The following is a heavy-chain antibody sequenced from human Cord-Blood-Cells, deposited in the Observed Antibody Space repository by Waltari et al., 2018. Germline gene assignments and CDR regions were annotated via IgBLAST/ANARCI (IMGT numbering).Heavy chain of an antibody. V-gene: IGHV1-69*01. CDR3: AISYDSSGYYFDY. CDR2: ISPIFGTA. CDR1: GGTFSSYA. Sequence: QVQLVQSGAEVTKPGSSVKVSCKASGGTFSSYAIRWVRQAPGQGLEWMGGISPIFGTANYAQKFQGRVTITADESTSTAYMELSSLRSEDTAVYYCAISYDSSGYYFDYWGQGTLVTVSS. J-gene: IGHJ4*02. D-gene: IGHD3-22*01.